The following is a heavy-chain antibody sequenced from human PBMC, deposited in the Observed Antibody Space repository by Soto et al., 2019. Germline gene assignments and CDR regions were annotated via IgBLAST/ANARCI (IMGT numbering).Heavy chain of an antibody. CDR2: ISAYNGNT. CDR3: ARDVRVGYAVGFVVVIAIIDY. CDR1: GYSFTTYG. D-gene: IGHD2-21*01. Sequence: ASVKVFGKTSGYSFTTYGISWVRQAPGQGLGWRGWISAYNGNTNYAQTFKGRVTMTTDTSTSSVYMELRSLRSDDTAVYYCARDVRVGYAVGFVVVIAIIDYWG. V-gene: IGHV1-18*01. J-gene: IGHJ4*01.